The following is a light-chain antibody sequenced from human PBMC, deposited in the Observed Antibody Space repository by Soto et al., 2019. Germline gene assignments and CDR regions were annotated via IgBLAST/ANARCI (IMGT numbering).Light chain of an antibody. V-gene: IGKV3-15*01. CDR1: QDISSN. J-gene: IGKJ2*01. CDR3: QQYYSWTYT. CDR2: RTY. Sequence: EIVLTQSPGTLSLSLGERGTLSCRASQDISSNLAWYQQKPGQAPRLLMFRTYTRATDIPARFSGSGSGTEFTLTISGLQSEDYAVYYCQQYYSWTYTFGQGTKVDI.